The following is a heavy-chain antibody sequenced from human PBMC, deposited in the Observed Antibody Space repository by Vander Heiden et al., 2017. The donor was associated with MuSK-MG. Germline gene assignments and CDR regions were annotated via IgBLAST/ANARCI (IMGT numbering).Heavy chain of an antibody. CDR2: IYSSGST. D-gene: IGHD4-17*01. CDR3: ARHRPTTVTTNGYCDL. Sequence: QLQLQESGPGLVKPSQTLSLTCTVSGASISSTSYYWGCGRQPPGGGLEWIAIIYSSGSTYYNPSLKSRVTISVDTSKNQFSLKLSSVTAADTAVYYCARHRPTTVTTNGYCDLWGRGTLVNVSS. CDR1: GASISSTSYY. J-gene: IGHJ2*01. V-gene: IGHV4-39*01.